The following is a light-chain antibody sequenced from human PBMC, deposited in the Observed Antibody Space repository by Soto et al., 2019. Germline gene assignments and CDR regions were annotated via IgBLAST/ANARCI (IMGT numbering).Light chain of an antibody. CDR1: QSVSSN. CDR2: GAS. Sequence: EIVMTQSPATLSVSPEERATLSCRASQSVSSNLAWYQQKPGQAPRLLIYGASTRATGIPARFSGSGSGTEFTLTISSLQSEDFAVYYCQQYNNWVRFGPGTKVDIK. CDR3: QQYNNWVR. J-gene: IGKJ3*01. V-gene: IGKV3-15*01.